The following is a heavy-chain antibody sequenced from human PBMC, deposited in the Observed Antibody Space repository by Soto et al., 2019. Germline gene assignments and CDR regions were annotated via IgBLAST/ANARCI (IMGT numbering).Heavy chain of an antibody. CDR3: ARDRGYSGYDREVFDF. Sequence: EVQLLQSGGGLVQPGGSLRLSCVASGFTFSSYAMNWVRQAPGKGPEWVSSISATCGSAYYADSVKGRFTISRDNSKNTLYLQMDSLRADDTAVYYCARDRGYSGYDREVFDFWGQGTLVTVSS. CDR1: GFTFSSYA. J-gene: IGHJ4*02. CDR2: ISATCGSA. V-gene: IGHV3-23*01. D-gene: IGHD5-12*01.